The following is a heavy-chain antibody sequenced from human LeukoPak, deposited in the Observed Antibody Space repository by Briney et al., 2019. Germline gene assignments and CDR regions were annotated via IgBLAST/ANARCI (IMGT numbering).Heavy chain of an antibody. J-gene: IGHJ6*02. CDR1: GDTFSSHT. D-gene: IGHD4-23*01. V-gene: IGHV1-69*02. CDR3: ARGKMVTRGMDV. CDR2: IIPILGIA. Sequence: SVKVSCKASGDTFSSHTISWVRQAPGQGLEWMGRIIPILGIANYAQKFQGRVTITADKSTSTAYMELSSLRSEDTAVYYCARGKMVTRGMDVWGQGTTVTVSS.